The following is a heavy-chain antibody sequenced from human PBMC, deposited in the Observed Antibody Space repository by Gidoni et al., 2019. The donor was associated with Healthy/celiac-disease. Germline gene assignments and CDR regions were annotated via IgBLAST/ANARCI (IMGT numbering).Heavy chain of an antibody. CDR1: GLTFSSYS. CDR3: ARVQVRYYYYYMDV. Sequence: EVQLVESGGGLVQPGGSLRLSCAASGLTFSSYSMNWVRQAPGKGLEWVSYISSSSSTIYYADSVKGRFTISRDNAKNSLYLQMNSLRDEDTAVYYCARVQVRYYYYYMDVWGKGTTVTVSS. CDR2: ISSSSSTI. V-gene: IGHV3-48*02. J-gene: IGHJ6*03.